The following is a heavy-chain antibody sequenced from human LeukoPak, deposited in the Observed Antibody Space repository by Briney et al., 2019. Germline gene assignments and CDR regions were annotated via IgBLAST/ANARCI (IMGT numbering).Heavy chain of an antibody. Sequence: SVKVSCKASGGTFSSYAISWVRQAPGQGLEWMGGIIPIFGTANYAQKSQGRVTITADESTSTAYMELSSLRSEDTAVYYCARGGYCSSTSCYPPRYYYGMDVWGKGTTVTVSS. V-gene: IGHV1-69*13. CDR2: IIPIFGTA. J-gene: IGHJ6*04. CDR3: ARGGYCSSTSCYPPRYYYGMDV. D-gene: IGHD2-2*01. CDR1: GGTFSSYA.